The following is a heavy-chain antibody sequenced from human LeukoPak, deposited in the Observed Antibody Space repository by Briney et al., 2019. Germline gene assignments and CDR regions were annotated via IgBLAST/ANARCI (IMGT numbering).Heavy chain of an antibody. CDR2: ISSSGTMI. Sequence: PGGSLRLSCAAYGFTFSSYEMNWVRQVPGKGLEWVSYISSSGTMIHYADSVKGRFTISRDNAKNSLHLQMNSLRAEDTALYYCARESLAGNYFDYWGQGTLVTVFS. V-gene: IGHV3-48*03. CDR1: GFTFSSYE. CDR3: ARESLAGNYFDY. J-gene: IGHJ4*02. D-gene: IGHD6-19*01.